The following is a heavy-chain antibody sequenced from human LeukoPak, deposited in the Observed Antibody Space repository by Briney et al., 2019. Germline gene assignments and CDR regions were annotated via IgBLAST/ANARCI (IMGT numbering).Heavy chain of an antibody. J-gene: IGHJ6*02. CDR2: TYYRFKWYT. V-gene: IGHV6-1*01. Sequence: SQTLSLTSVISGDSVSSNIVAWNWIRHSPLRGLEWLGRTYYRFKWYTDYSVSVRGRITIDGDTSKNEVSLQLTSRTPEDTAIYYCARVKTRRPPRCYYALDVWGQGTTVAVSS. CDR1: GDSVSSNIVA. CDR3: ARVKTRRPPRCYYALDV.